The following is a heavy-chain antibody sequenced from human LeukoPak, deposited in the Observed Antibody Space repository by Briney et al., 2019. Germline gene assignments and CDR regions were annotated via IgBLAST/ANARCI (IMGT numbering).Heavy chain of an antibody. Sequence: PGGSLRLSCAASGFIFSTYWMTWVRQAPGKGLEWVANIKQDGGQIYYVDSVKGRFTISRDNARKELYLQMNSLRAEDTAVYYCARGQQHVDYWGQGTLVTVSS. V-gene: IGHV3-7*04. D-gene: IGHD6-13*01. CDR1: GFIFSTYW. CDR3: ARGQQHVDY. CDR2: IKQDGGQI. J-gene: IGHJ4*02.